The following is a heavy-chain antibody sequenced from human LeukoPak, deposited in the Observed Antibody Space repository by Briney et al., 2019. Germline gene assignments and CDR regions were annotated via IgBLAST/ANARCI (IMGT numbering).Heavy chain of an antibody. V-gene: IGHV3-9*01. CDR1: GFTFDDYA. Sequence: GGSLRLSCAASGFTFDDYAMHWVRQAPGKGLEWVSGISWNSGSIGYADSVKGRFTISRDNAKNSLYLQMNSLRAEDTALYYCAKQKSSSWYAPLDYWGQGTLVTVSS. D-gene: IGHD6-13*01. CDR3: AKQKSSSWYAPLDY. J-gene: IGHJ4*02. CDR2: ISWNSGSI.